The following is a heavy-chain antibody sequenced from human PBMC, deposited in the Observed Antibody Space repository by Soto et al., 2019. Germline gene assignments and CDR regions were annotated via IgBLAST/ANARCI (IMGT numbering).Heavy chain of an antibody. Sequence: PSETLSLTYTVSGGSISSSRFYWGWLPQPPGKGLEWIGSIYYRGNTYYNPSLKSRVTISVDTSKNQFSLKLSSVTAADTAVYYCAREGGGYCSGGSCQVDYWGQGTLVTVS. CDR1: GGSISSSRFY. D-gene: IGHD2-15*01. V-gene: IGHV4-39*02. CDR2: IYYRGNT. J-gene: IGHJ4*02. CDR3: AREGGGYCSGGSCQVDY.